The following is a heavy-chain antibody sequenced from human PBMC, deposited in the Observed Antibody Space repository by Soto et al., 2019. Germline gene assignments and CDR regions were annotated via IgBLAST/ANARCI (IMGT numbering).Heavy chain of an antibody. J-gene: IGHJ4*02. Sequence: VQLQESGPGLVKPSETLSLTCTVSCTSISSYYWSWLRQPPGKGLEWIANIHYSGTTNYNPSLASRVTLSVDTSKNQFSLKMTSVTAADRAMYFCARYNSYAIDYWGRGTLVTVSS. D-gene: IGHD2-8*01. CDR3: ARYNSYAIDY. CDR2: IHYSGTT. CDR1: CTSISSYY. V-gene: IGHV4-59*01.